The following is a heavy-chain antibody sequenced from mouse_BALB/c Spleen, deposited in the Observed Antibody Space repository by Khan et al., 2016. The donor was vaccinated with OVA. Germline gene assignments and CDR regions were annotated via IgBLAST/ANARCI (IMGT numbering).Heavy chain of an antibody. CDR3: ARRNYFGYTFAY. CDR1: GYTFTDYY. CDR2: IYPGSGNT. D-gene: IGHD1-2*01. Sequence: QVQLQQSGAELARPGASVKLSCKASGYTFTDYYINWVKQRTGQGLEWIGEIYPGSGNTYYNEKFKDKATLTADQSSTTAYMQLSSLTSEDSAVYCCARRNYFGYTFAYWSQGTLVTVAA. V-gene: IGHV1-77*01. J-gene: IGHJ3*01.